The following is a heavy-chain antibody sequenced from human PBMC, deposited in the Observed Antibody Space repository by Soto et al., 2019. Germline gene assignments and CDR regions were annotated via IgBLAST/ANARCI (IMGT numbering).Heavy chain of an antibody. CDR1: GSSVSSGSYY. CDR3: ARALRDLYYYYYGMDV. V-gene: IGHV4-61*01. Sequence: SETLSLTCTVSGSSVSSGSYYWSWIRQPPGKGLEWIGYIYYSGSTNYNPSLKSRVTISVDTSKNQFSLKLSSVTAADTAVYYCARALRDLYYYYYGMDVWGQGTTVTVSS. J-gene: IGHJ6*02. CDR2: IYYSGST.